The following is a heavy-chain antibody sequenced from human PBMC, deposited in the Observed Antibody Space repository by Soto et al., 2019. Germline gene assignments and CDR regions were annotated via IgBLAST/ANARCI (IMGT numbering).Heavy chain of an antibody. Sequence: SETLSLTCTVSGGSITSSYWSWIRRPPGKGLEWIAYIYDTGISGYTPSTSYNPSLKSRVTMSVDTSKSQFSLKLTSVTAADTAVYYCARGEDASFYYGLDVWGQGITVTVSS. CDR2: IYDTGISGYTPST. CDR3: ARGEDASFYYGLDV. J-gene: IGHJ6*02. CDR1: GGSITSSY. D-gene: IGHD6-6*01. V-gene: IGHV4-59*01.